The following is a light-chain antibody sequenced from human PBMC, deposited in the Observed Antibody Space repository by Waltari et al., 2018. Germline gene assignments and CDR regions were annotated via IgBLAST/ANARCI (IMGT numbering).Light chain of an antibody. CDR1: SSDLGGCYE. CDR3: SSYTSSSTFVV. V-gene: IGLV2-14*01. Sequence: QSALTQPASVPGPPGQSITISCPGTSSDLGGCYELSWYQQQPGKSPHPIIYDVRKRPSVVSNRFSGSKSGTTASLTISGLQAEDESDYYCSSYTSSSTFVVFGGGTKLTVL. J-gene: IGLJ2*01. CDR2: DVR.